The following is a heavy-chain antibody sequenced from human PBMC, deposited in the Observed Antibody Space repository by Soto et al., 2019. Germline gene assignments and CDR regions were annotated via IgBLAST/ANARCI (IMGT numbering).Heavy chain of an antibody. Sequence: QVQLQESGPGLVKPSQTLSLTCTVSGGSISSGGYYWRWIRQHPGKGLEWIGYIYYSGSTYYNPSLKSRVTISVDTSKNQFSLQLSSVTAADTAVYYCATNARFLEWLPPFDYWGQGNLVTVSS. CDR1: GGSISSGGYY. D-gene: IGHD3-3*01. CDR3: ATNARFLEWLPPFDY. CDR2: IYYSGST. J-gene: IGHJ4*02. V-gene: IGHV4-31*03.